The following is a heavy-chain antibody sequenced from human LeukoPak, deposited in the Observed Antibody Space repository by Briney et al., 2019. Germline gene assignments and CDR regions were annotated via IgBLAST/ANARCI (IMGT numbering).Heavy chain of an antibody. CDR1: GFTFSSYS. V-gene: IGHV3-21*01. CDR3: ARAINYGSGSYYLPGYYYGMDV. D-gene: IGHD3-10*01. J-gene: IGHJ6*02. Sequence: GGSLRLSCAASGFTFSSYSMNWVRQAPGKGLEWVSSISSSSSYIYYADSVKGRFTISRDNAKNSLYLQMNSLRAEDTAVYYCARAINYGSGSYYLPGYYYGMDVWGQGTAVTVSS. CDR2: ISSSSSYI.